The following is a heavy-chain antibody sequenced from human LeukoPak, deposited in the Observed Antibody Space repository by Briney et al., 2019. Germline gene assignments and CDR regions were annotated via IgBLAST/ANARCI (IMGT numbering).Heavy chain of an antibody. CDR1: GFTFSSYA. V-gene: IGHV3-23*01. Sequence: PGGSLRLSCAASGFTFSSYAMSWVRQAPGKGLEWVSAISGSGGSTYYADSVKGRFTISRDNSKNTLYLQMNSLRAEDTAVYYCAKDRKAARFFVCETDYWGQGTLVTVSS. J-gene: IGHJ4*02. CDR2: ISGSGGST. CDR3: AKDRKAARFFVCETDY. D-gene: IGHD6-6*01.